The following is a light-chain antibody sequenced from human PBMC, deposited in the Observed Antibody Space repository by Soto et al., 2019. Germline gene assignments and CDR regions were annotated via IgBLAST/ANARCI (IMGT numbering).Light chain of an antibody. CDR3: SSYAGGNNVV. J-gene: IGLJ2*01. CDR1: SSEVGGYNY. V-gene: IGLV2-8*01. Sequence: QAVVTQPPSASGSPGQSVTISCTGTSSEVGGYNYVSWYQQHPGKAPKHMIYEVSKRPSGVPDRFSGSKSGNTASLAVFGVRAEDEADYYCSSYAGGNNVVFGGGTKVTVL. CDR2: EVS.